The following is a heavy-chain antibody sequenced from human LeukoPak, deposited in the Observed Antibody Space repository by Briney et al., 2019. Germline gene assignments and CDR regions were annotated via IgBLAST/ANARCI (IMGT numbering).Heavy chain of an antibody. CDR1: GGSISSGGYY. Sequence: SETLSLTCTVSGGSISSGGYYWSWIRQPPGKGLEWIGYNYYSGSTNYNPSLKSRVTISVDTSKNQFSLKLSSVTAADTAVYYCARGQWLLFPTNDWGQGTLVTVSS. CDR2: NYYSGST. D-gene: IGHD3-3*01. J-gene: IGHJ4*02. CDR3: ARGQWLLFPTND. V-gene: IGHV4-61*08.